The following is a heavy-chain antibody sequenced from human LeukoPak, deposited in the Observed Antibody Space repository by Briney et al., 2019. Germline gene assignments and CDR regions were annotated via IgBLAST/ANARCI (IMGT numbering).Heavy chain of an antibody. V-gene: IGHV4-59*01. J-gene: IGHJ3*02. D-gene: IGHD6-25*01. CDR2: IYYSGST. CDR3: ARVVAAARVAFDI. CDR1: GGSISSYY. Sequence: SETLSLTCTVSGGSISSYYWSWIRQPPGKGLEWIGYIYYSGSTNYNPSLKGRVTISVDTSKNQFSLKLSSVTAADTAVYYCARVVAAARVAFDIWGQGTMVTVSS.